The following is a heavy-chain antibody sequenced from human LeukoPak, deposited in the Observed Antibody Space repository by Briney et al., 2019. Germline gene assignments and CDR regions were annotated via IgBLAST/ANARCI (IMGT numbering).Heavy chain of an antibody. CDR3: ARDEITMVRGVTNGMDV. J-gene: IGHJ6*04. V-gene: IGHV1-3*01. CDR2: GNGNT. Sequence: GNGNTKYSQTFQGRVTITRDTSASTAYMELSSLRSEDTAVYYCARDEITMVRGVTNGMDVWGKGTTVTVSS. D-gene: IGHD3-10*01.